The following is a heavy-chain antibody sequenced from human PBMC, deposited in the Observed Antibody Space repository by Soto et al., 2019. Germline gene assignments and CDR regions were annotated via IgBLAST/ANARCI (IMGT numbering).Heavy chain of an antibody. D-gene: IGHD6-19*01. J-gene: IGHJ4*02. CDR1: GFTVSSNY. CDR3: ARDIAVSPCWAHY. V-gene: IGHV3-66*01. CDR2: IYSGGST. Sequence: EVQLVESGGGVVQPGGSLRRSCAASGFTVSSNYMSWVRQAPGKGLEWVSVIYSGGSTYYADSVKGRFTISRDNSKNTLYLQMNSLRAEDTAVYYCARDIAVSPCWAHYWGQGTLVTVSS.